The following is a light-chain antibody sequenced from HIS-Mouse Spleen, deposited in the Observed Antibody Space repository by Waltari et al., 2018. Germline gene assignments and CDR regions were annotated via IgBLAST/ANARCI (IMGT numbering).Light chain of an antibody. V-gene: IGLV3-10*01. CDR1: ALPKKS. CDR2: EDS. Sequence: SYELTQPPSVSVSPGQTARITCSGDALPKKSAYWYQQKSGQAPVRVIYEDSKRPSGIPGGFSGSSSGTMATLTISGAQVEDEADYYCYSTDSSGNHRVFGGGTKLTVL. J-gene: IGLJ2*01. CDR3: YSTDSSGNHRV.